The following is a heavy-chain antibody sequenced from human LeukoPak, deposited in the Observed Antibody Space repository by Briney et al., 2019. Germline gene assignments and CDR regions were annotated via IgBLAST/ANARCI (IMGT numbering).Heavy chain of an antibody. CDR1: GGSLNNHY. Sequence: SETLSLTCTVSGGSLNNHYWSWVRQPPGKALEWIGYTSHTGNTRSHPSLKSRVTISVDTSKNQFSLKLSSVTAADTAVYYCAGYDFLSGYYWDYWGQGTLVTVSS. CDR3: AGYDFLSGYYWDY. V-gene: IGHV4-59*11. J-gene: IGHJ4*02. D-gene: IGHD3-3*01. CDR2: TSHTGNT.